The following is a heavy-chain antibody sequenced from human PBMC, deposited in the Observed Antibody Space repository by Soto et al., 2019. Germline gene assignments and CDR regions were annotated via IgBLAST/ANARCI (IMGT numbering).Heavy chain of an antibody. D-gene: IGHD1-26*01. J-gene: IGHJ4*02. Sequence: SVKVSCKASGGTFRTYVISWVRQAPGQGLKWMGGIIPIFGTANYAQKFQGRVTITADESTSTAYMELSSLRSEDTALYYCAGVFSDEKSKYYFDYWVQGTLVTVSS. V-gene: IGHV1-69*13. CDR2: IIPIFGTA. CDR3: AGVFSDEKSKYYFDY. CDR1: GGTFRTYV.